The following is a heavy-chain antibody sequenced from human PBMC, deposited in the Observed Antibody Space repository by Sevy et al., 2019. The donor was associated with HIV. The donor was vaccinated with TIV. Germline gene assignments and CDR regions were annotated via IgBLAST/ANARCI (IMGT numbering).Heavy chain of an antibody. CDR3: ASLYGSGSYYHYGTDV. Sequence: GGSLRLSCPASGFTFSSYSMNWVRQAPGKGLEWVSSISSSSSHIYYADSVKGRFTISRDNAKNSLYLQMNSLRAEDTAVYYCASLYGSGSYYHYGTDVWGQGTTVTVSS. CDR1: GFTFSSYS. D-gene: IGHD3-10*01. CDR2: ISSSSSHI. V-gene: IGHV3-21*01. J-gene: IGHJ6*02.